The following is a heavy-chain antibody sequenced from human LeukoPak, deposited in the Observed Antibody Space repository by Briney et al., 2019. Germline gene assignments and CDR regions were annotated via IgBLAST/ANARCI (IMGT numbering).Heavy chain of an antibody. J-gene: IGHJ4*02. CDR3: AKDGGLWVSAHWGDS. V-gene: IGHV3-23*01. CDR2: ITTSDGNT. Sequence: HPGGSQRLSCAASGFTFSSYAMSWVRQAPGKGLEWVSTITTSDGNTYYAGSVKGRFTVSRDNSKNTLFLQMNSLRAEDTAVYYCAKDGGLWVSAHWGDSWGRGTLVTVSS. CDR1: GFTFSSYA. D-gene: IGHD7-27*01.